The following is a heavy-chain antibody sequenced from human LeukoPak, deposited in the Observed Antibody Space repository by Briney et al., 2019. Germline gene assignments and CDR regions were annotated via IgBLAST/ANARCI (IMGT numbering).Heavy chain of an antibody. V-gene: IGHV3-48*04. CDR3: ARDPGSGYEEHFDY. CDR1: GFTFSSYS. J-gene: IGHJ4*02. D-gene: IGHD5-12*01. Sequence: GGSLRLSCAASGFTFSSYSMNWVRHAPGKGLGWVSYISSSGSTMYYTDSVKGRFTIPRDNAKDSLYLQMNSLRAEDTAVYYCARDPGSGYEEHFDYWGQGTLVTVSS. CDR2: ISSSGSTM.